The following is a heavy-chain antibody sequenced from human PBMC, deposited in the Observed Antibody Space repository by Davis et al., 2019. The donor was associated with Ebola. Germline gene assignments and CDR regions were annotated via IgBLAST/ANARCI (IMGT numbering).Heavy chain of an antibody. CDR3: ARDRSAAGASYYFDY. D-gene: IGHD6-13*01. V-gene: IGHV3-30-3*01. CDR1: GFTFSSYA. Sequence: PGGSLRLSCAASGFTFSSYAMHWVRQAPGKGLEWVAVISYDGSNKYYADSVKGRFTISRDNSKNTLYLQMNSLRAEDTAVYYCARDRSAAGASYYFDYWGQGTLVTVSS. CDR2: ISYDGSNK. J-gene: IGHJ4*02.